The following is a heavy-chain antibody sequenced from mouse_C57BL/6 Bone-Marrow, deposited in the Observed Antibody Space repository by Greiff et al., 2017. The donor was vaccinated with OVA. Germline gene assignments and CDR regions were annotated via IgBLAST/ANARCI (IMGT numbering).Heavy chain of an antibody. CDR3: ARRLYFDY. V-gene: IGHV5-17*01. CDR2: ISSGSSTI. J-gene: IGHJ2*01. Sequence: EVHLVESGGGLVKPGGSLKLCCAASGFTFSDYGMHWVRQAPEKGLEWVAYISSGSSTISYADTVKGRFTISRDNAKNTLFLQMTSLRSEDTAMYYCARRLYFDYWGQGTTLTVSS. CDR1: GFTFSDYG.